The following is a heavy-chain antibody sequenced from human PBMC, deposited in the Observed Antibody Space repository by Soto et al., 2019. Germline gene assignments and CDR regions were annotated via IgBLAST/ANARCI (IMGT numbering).Heavy chain of an antibody. J-gene: IGHJ4*02. CDR3: AXXXXXXXXXCPCFDY. D-gene: IGHD2-2*01. CDR2: IKQDGSEK. CDR1: GFTFRNYW. V-gene: IGHV3-7*02. Sequence: EVQLVESGGGLVQPGESLRLSCAASGFTFRNYWMSWVRQAPGKGLEWVANIKQDGSEKYYVDSVKGRFIISRDNAKNSLYLQMNSLRAEDTSVYYCAXXXXXXXXXCPCFDYWGQGTLVTVSS.